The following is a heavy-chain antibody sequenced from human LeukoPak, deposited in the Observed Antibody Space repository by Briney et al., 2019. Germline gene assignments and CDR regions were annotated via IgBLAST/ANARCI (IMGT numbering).Heavy chain of an antibody. V-gene: IGHV4-4*09. J-gene: IGHJ3*01. CDR3: ARQKCTSASCLTKNAFDV. CDR1: GSISSYY. D-gene: IGHD2-2*01. CDR2: IYTSGTT. Sequence: SETLSLTCTVSGSISSYYWSWIRQPPGKGLEWIGYIYTSGTTNYNPSLKSRVTISVDTSKNQFSLDLSSVTAADSAVYYCARQKCTSASCLTKNAFDVWGQGTMVTVSS.